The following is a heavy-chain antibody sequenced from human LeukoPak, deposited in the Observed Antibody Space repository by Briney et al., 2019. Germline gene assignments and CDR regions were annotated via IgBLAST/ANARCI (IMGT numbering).Heavy chain of an antibody. CDR1: GFTVSSNY. Sequence: SGGSLRLSCAASGFTVSSNYMSWVRQAPGKGLEWVSVIYSGGSTYYADSVKGRFTISRDNSKNTLYLQMNSLRAEDTAVYYCARAGYSYGTIPWYFDYWGQGTLVTVSS. D-gene: IGHD5-18*01. CDR2: IYSGGST. CDR3: ARAGYSYGTIPWYFDY. V-gene: IGHV3-53*01. J-gene: IGHJ4*02.